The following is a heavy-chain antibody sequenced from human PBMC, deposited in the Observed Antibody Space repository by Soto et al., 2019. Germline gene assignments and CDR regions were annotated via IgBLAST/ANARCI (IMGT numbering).Heavy chain of an antibody. V-gene: IGHV1-8*01. J-gene: IGHJ5*02. CDR2: MNPNSGNT. Sequence: GGSVKVSCKASGYTFTSYDINWVRQATGQGLEWMGWMNPNSGNTGYAQKFQGRVTMTRNTSISTAYMELSSLRSEDTAVYYCARATSGSYYHYWFDPWGQGXLVTVYS. CDR1: GYTFTSYD. CDR3: ARATSGSYYHYWFDP. D-gene: IGHD1-26*01.